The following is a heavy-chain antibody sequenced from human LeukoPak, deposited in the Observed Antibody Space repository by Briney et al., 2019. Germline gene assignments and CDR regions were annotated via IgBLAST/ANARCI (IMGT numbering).Heavy chain of an antibody. CDR2: ISAYNGNT. Sequence: ASVKVSCKASGYTFTSYGISWVRQAPGQGLGWMGWISAYNGNTNYAQKLQGRVTMTTDTSTSTAYMELRSLRSDDTAVYYCARVDCTNGVCPPYFDYWGQGTLVTVSS. D-gene: IGHD2-8*01. V-gene: IGHV1-18*01. CDR1: GYTFTSYG. CDR3: ARVDCTNGVCPPYFDY. J-gene: IGHJ4*02.